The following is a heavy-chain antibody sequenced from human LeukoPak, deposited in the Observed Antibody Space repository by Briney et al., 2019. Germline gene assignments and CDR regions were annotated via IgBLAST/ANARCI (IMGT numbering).Heavy chain of an antibody. Sequence: XETLXXXCSVSGASISTSYWSWIRQPAGKGLEWIGRIYISGRTNYNPSLESRVTLSLDTSKNQFSLKLRSVTAADTAVYFCAKGPYTNFFDSWGHGTLVTVSS. CDR1: GASISTSY. CDR3: AKGPYTNFFDS. CDR2: IYISGRT. D-gene: IGHD4-11*01. J-gene: IGHJ4*01. V-gene: IGHV4-4*07.